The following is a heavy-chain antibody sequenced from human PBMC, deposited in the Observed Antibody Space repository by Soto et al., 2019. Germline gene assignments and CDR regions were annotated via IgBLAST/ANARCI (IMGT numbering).Heavy chain of an antibody. CDR1: GGTFSSYA. CDR2: IIPIFGTA. V-gene: IGHV1-69*12. J-gene: IGHJ6*02. D-gene: IGHD3-22*01. Sequence: QVQLVQSGAEVKKPGSSVKVSCKASGGTFSSYAISWVRQAPGQGLEWMGGIIPIFGTADYAQKFQGRVTITAGESTSTAYMELSSLRSEDTAVYYWAVTMTIYYYYGMDVWGQGTTVTVSS. CDR3: AVTMTIYYYYGMDV.